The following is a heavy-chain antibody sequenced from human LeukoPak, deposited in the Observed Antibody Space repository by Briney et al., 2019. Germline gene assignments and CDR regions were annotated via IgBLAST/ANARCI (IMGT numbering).Heavy chain of an antibody. D-gene: IGHD3-22*01. V-gene: IGHV1-69*05. CDR1: GGTFSSYA. Sequence: GSSVKVSCKASGGTFSSYAISWVRQAPGQGLEWMGRIIPIFGTANYAQKFQGRVTITTDESTSTAYMELSSLRSEDTAVYYCARGRPYYDSSKGAFDIWGQGTMVTVSS. J-gene: IGHJ3*02. CDR2: IIPIFGTA. CDR3: ARGRPYYDSSKGAFDI.